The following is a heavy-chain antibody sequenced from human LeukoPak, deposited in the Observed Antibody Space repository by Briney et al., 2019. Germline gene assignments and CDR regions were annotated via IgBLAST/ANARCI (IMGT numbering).Heavy chain of an antibody. J-gene: IGHJ5*01. D-gene: IGHD2-2*01. CDR3: AKEPREYCSSTSCPNWFDS. CDR1: GFTFSSYS. V-gene: IGHV3-23*01. Sequence: GGSLRLSCAASGFTFSSYSMNWVRQAPGKGLEWVSAISASGGTTYYADSVKGRFTISRDNSENTLVLQMNSLRAEDTAVYYCAKEPREYCSSTSCPNWFDSWGQGTLVTVSS. CDR2: ISASGGTT.